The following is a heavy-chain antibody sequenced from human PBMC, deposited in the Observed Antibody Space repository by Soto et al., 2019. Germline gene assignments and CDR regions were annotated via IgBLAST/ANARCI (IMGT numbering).Heavy chain of an antibody. V-gene: IGHV3-30*03. J-gene: IGHJ4*02. Sequence: GGSLRLSCAASGFPFTSYGMHWVREGPDKGLEWVAIISYDGSDKYYADSVKGRFTISRDNSKNTLYLQMNSLRPEDTALYYCVGGQYYFDYRGQGTLVTVAS. CDR2: ISYDGSDK. CDR1: GFPFTSYG. D-gene: IGHD3-10*01. CDR3: VGGQYYFDY.